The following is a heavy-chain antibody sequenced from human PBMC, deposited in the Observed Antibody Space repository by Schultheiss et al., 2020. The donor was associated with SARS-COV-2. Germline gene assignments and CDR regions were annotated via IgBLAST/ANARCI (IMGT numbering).Heavy chain of an antibody. J-gene: IGHJ6*02. CDR1: GGSFSGYY. CDR3: ARVFGVVIMSDYYYGMDV. CDR2: IIHSGST. D-gene: IGHD3-3*01. V-gene: IGHV4-34*12. Sequence: SQTLSLTCAVYGGSFSGYYWTWIRQPPGKGLEWIGEIIHSGSTNYNPSLKSRVTISVDTSKNQFSLKLSSVTAADTAVYYCARVFGVVIMSDYYYGMDVWGQGTTVTVSS.